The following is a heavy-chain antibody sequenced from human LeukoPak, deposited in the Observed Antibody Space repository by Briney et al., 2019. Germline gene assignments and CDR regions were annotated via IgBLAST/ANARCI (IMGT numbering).Heavy chain of an antibody. D-gene: IGHD1-7*01. CDR3: ASKVRYNWNYVYVY. CDR2: INHSGST. CDR1: GGSFSGYY. Sequence: KPSETLSLTCAVYGGSFSGYYWSWIRQPPGKVLEWIGEINHSGSTNYNPSLKSRVAISVDTSKNQFSLKLSSVTAADTAVYYCASKVRYNWNYVYVYWGQGTLVTVSS. J-gene: IGHJ4*02. V-gene: IGHV4-34*01.